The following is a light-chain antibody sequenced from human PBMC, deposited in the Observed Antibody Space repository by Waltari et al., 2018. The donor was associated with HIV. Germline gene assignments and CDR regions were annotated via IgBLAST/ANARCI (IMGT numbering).Light chain of an antibody. V-gene: IGLV2-14*03. CDR2: DVN. J-gene: IGLJ1*01. CDR3: ASYTVNSTGV. CDR1: ARAIRRSHY. Sequence: QSALSQPASVSASPGQSVAIPCSGSARAIRRSHYVSWYQQHPDRAPTLILFDVNNRPSGISDRFSGSKSGTTASLTISTVRTDDEADYYCASYTVNSTGVFGTGTKLSVL.